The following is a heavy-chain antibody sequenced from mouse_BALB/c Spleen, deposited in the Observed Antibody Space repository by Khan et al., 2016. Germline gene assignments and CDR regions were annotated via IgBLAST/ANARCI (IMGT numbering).Heavy chain of an antibody. D-gene: IGHD1-1*01. Sequence: EVQLQESGPGLVKPSQSPSLTCTVTGYSITSDYAWNWIRQFPGNKLEWMGYISYSGSTSYTPSLKSRISITRDTSKNQFFLQLNSVTTEDTATYNYARLDDGSSYYVDYWCQRTTLTGSS. CDR3: ARLDDGSSYYVDY. CDR2: ISYSGST. V-gene: IGHV3-2*02. CDR1: GYSITSDYA. J-gene: IGHJ2*01.